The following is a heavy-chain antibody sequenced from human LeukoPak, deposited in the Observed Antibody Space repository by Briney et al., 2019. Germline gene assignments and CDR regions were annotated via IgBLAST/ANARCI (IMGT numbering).Heavy chain of an antibody. J-gene: IGHJ4*02. D-gene: IGHD2-2*01. CDR1: GYTFTGYY. Sequence: ASVKVSCKASGYTFTGYYMHWVRQAPGQGLEWMGIINPSSGVTSYAQKFQGRITMTRDTSTSTVYMELSSLRSEDTAVYYCATIGSCTSSACSPFDYWGQGTLVTVSS. CDR2: INPSSGVT. V-gene: IGHV1-46*03. CDR3: ATIGSCTSSACSPFDY.